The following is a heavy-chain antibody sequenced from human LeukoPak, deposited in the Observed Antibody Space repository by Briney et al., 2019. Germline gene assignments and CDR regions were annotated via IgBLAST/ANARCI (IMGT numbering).Heavy chain of an antibody. CDR3: ARVGGEDVDY. J-gene: IGHJ4*02. Sequence: SQTLSLTCTVSGGSISSGGYYWSWIRQPPGKGLEWIGYIYHSGSTNYNPSLKSRVTISVDTSKNQFSLKLSSVTAADTAVYYCARVGGEDVDYWGQGTLVTVSS. V-gene: IGHV4-30-2*01. D-gene: IGHD4-17*01. CDR1: GGSISSGGYY. CDR2: IYHSGST.